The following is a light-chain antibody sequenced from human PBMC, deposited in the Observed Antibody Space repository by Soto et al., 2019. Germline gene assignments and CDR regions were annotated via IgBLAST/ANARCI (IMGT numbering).Light chain of an antibody. CDR2: EVS. CDR1: SSDVGGYHY. Sequence: QSALTQPASVSGSPGQSITISCTGTSSDVGGYHYVSWYQQYPGKAPKLMIYEVSNRPSGVSNRFSGSKSGNTASLTISGLQAEDEADYYCSSYTSSSTQVFGTGTKV. V-gene: IGLV2-14*01. J-gene: IGLJ1*01. CDR3: SSYTSSSTQV.